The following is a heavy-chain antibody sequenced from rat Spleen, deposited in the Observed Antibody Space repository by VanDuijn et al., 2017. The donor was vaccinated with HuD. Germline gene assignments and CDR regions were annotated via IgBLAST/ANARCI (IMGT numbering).Heavy chain of an antibody. Sequence: EVQLVESGGGLVQPGRSLKLSCAASGFTFSNYGMHWIRQAPKKGLGWVASVSPTGGSTYYRDSVKGRFTFSRDNAKSTLYLQMDSLRSEDTATYYCTAHGNRISRFAYWGQGTLVTVSS. CDR3: TAHGNRISRFAY. V-gene: IGHV5-19*01. J-gene: IGHJ3*01. CDR1: GFTFSNYG. D-gene: IGHD2-7*01. CDR2: VSPTGGST.